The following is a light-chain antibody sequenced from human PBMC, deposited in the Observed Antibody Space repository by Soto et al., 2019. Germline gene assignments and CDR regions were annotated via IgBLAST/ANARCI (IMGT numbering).Light chain of an antibody. CDR2: AAS. CDR1: QIISNY. CDR3: HQTYSAPWT. V-gene: IGKV1-39*01. Sequence: DIQMTQSPSSLSASVGDRVTITCRASQIISNYLNWYQLKPGTAPRLLIYAASSLQSGVPSRFCGSGSGTDFTLTISSLQPDDFATYYCHQTYSAPWTFGQGAKVEIK. J-gene: IGKJ1*01.